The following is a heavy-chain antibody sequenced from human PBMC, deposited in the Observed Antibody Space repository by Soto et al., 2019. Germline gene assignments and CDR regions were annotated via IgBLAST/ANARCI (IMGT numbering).Heavy chain of an antibody. D-gene: IGHD3-22*01. CDR2: ISSSSSTI. CDR1: GFTFSSYS. CDR3: ARDFSRYYYDSSGYYYTY. J-gene: IGHJ4*02. Sequence: EVQLVESGGGLVQPGGSLRLSCAASGFTFSSYSMNWVRQAPGKGLEWVSYISSSSSTIYYADSVKGRFTISRDNAKNSLYLQMNSLRDEDTAVYYCARDFSRYYYDSSGYYYTYWGQGTLVTVSS. V-gene: IGHV3-48*02.